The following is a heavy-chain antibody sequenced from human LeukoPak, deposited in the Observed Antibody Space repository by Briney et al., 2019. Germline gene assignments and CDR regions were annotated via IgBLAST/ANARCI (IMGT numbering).Heavy chain of an antibody. V-gene: IGHV4-4*02. CDR1: GGSISSSNW. D-gene: IGHD3-22*01. CDR2: INHSGST. CDR3: ARGRRYYDSSGYSYYFDY. J-gene: IGHJ4*02. Sequence: SETLSLTCAVSGGSISSSNWWSWVRQPPGKGLGWIGEINHSGSTNYNPSLKSRVTISVDTSKNQFSLKLSSVTAADTAVYYCARGRRYYDSSGYSYYFDYWGQGTLVTVSS.